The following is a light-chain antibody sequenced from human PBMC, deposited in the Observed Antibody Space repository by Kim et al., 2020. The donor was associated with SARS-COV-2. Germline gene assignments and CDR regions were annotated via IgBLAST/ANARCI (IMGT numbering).Light chain of an antibody. CDR3: QQRLNWPTYT. CDR1: ESVSRY. CDR2: DAS. V-gene: IGKV3-11*01. J-gene: IGKJ2*01. Sequence: LSPGERATLSCRASESVSRYLAWYQQKPGQAPRLLIYDASNRATGVPARFSGSGSGTDFTLSISSVEPEDFAVYYCQQRLNWPTYTFGQGTKWISN.